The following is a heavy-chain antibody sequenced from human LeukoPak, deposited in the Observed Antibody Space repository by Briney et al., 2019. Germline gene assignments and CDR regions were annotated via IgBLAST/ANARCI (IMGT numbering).Heavy chain of an antibody. CDR2: ISYDGSLK. Sequence: GRSLRLSCAASGFTFSTYTMHWVRQAPGKGLEWVAVISYDGSLKYDADSVKGRFTISRDNSKNTVFLQMNSLRAEDTAVYYCARGDYYGPGSYWYYFDYWGQGTLVTVSS. J-gene: IGHJ4*02. V-gene: IGHV3-30*04. CDR1: GFTFSTYT. CDR3: ARGDYYGPGSYWYYFDY. D-gene: IGHD3-10*01.